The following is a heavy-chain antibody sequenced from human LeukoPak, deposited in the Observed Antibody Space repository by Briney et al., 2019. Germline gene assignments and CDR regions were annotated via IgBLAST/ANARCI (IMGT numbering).Heavy chain of an antibody. J-gene: IGHJ4*02. D-gene: IGHD6-13*01. Sequence: GGSLRLSCAASGFTFSSYDMHWVRQAPGKGLEWVAFIRYDGSNKYYADSVKGRFTISRDNSKNTLYLQMNSLRAEDTALYYCAKDIAAAGTAGFDYWGQGTLVTVSS. CDR3: AKDIAAAGTAGFDY. CDR2: IRYDGSNK. CDR1: GFTFSSYD. V-gene: IGHV3-30*02.